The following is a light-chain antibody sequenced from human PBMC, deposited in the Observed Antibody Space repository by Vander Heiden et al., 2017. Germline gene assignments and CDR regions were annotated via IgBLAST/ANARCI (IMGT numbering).Light chain of an antibody. CDR1: QSISSY. V-gene: IGKV1-39*01. J-gene: IGKJ1*01. CDR2: AAS. Sequence: IQMTQSPASLSASVGDRVTITCRASQSISSYLNWYQQKPGKDPTLLIYAASSLQSGVTSRFSGSGSGTDFTLTISSLQPEDFATYYCQQSYSTPPWTFGQGTKVEIK. CDR3: QQSYSTPPWT.